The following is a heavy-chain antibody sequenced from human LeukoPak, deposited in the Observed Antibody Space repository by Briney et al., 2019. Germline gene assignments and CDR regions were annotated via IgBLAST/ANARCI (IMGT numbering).Heavy chain of an antibody. CDR1: GGSISSHF. CDR2: MYYSGSS. Sequence: TSETLSLTCIVSGGSISSHFWTWIRQPPGKGLEWIGYMYYSGSSNYNPSLRSRVTISGDTSKNQVSLILGSVTAADTAVYYCASGFGSSWYDYWGPGTLVSVSS. V-gene: IGHV4-59*11. J-gene: IGHJ4*02. D-gene: IGHD6-13*01. CDR3: ASGFGSSWYDY.